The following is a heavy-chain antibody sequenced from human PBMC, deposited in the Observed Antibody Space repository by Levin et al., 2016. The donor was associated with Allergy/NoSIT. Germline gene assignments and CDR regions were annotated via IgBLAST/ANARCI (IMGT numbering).Heavy chain of an antibody. CDR1: GFTVTDYN. Sequence: GGSLRLSCAASGFTVTDYNMNWVRLAPGKGLEWVSFMSGGSGIIYYANSVEGRFTISRDSAKNSLYLQMNALKDEDTAVYYCARGLDYWGQGALVTVSS. CDR3: ARGLDY. CDR2: MSGGSGII. D-gene: IGHD2-21*02. J-gene: IGHJ4*02. V-gene: IGHV3-48*02.